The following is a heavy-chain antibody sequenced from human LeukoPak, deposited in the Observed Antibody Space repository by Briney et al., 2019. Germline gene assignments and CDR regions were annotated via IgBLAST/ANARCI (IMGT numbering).Heavy chain of an antibody. Sequence: ASVKVSCKASGGTFSSYAISWVRQAPGQGLEWMGGIIPIFGTANYAQKFQGRVTITADESTSTAYMELSSLRSEDTAVYYCARDPGYCSSTSCWATGPFDYWGQGTLVTVSS. V-gene: IGHV1-69*13. CDR2: IIPIFGTA. J-gene: IGHJ4*02. CDR1: GGTFSSYA. CDR3: ARDPGYCSSTSCWATGPFDY. D-gene: IGHD2-2*01.